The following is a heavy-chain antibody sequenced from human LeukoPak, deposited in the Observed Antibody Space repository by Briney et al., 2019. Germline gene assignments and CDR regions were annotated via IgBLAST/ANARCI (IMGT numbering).Heavy chain of an antibody. CDR1: GFTFNTYS. CDR3: ARGVNLNWFDP. CDR2: IDSSGGYM. J-gene: IGHJ5*02. D-gene: IGHD1-14*01. V-gene: IGHV3-21*01. Sequence: GGSSILFCEASGFTFNTYSMNWARQAPGKGLEWVSSIDSSGGYMFYADSVKGRFTISRDNAKNSLYLQMNSLRAEDTAVYYCARGVNLNWFDPWGQGTLVTVSS.